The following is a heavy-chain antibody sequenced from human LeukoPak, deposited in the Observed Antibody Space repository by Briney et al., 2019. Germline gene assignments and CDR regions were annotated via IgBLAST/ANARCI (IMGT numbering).Heavy chain of an antibody. CDR1: GGSISSYD. D-gene: IGHD5-18*01. Sequence: PSETLSLTCTVSGGSISSYDWSWIRQPPGKGLEWIGFVYNSGSTQYNPSLKSRVNISADTSRNQFSLKLSSVTAADTAVYYCARSMDTAMVYFDYWGQGTLVTVSS. CDR2: VYNSGST. V-gene: IGHV4-59*01. J-gene: IGHJ4*02. CDR3: ARSMDTAMVYFDY.